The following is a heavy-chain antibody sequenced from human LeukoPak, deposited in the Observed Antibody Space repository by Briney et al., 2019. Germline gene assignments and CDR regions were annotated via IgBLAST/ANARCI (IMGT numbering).Heavy chain of an antibody. Sequence: SETLSLTCTVSGGSINNYYWSWVRQPPGKGLEWIGYVFYTGYTHYNASLKSRVTISVDTSKNQFSLELSSVTAADTAVYYCARLVVVPAVDAFDIWGQGTMVTVSS. D-gene: IGHD2-21*02. V-gene: IGHV4-59*01. CDR1: GGSINNYY. CDR2: VFYTGYT. J-gene: IGHJ3*02. CDR3: ARLVVVPAVDAFDI.